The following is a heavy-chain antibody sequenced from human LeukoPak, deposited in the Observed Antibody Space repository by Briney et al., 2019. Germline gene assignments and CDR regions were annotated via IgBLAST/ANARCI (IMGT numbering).Heavy chain of an antibody. CDR1: GFTFSSYW. CDR3: ARLDSSGYYYPFDF. Sequence: GGSLRLSCAASGFTFSSYWMYWVRQAPGKGLVWVSRINSDGSSTSYADSVKGRFTISRDNAKNTLYLQMNSLRAEDTAVYYCARLDSSGYYYPFDFWGQGTLVTVSS. CDR2: INSDGSST. J-gene: IGHJ4*02. D-gene: IGHD3-22*01. V-gene: IGHV3-74*01.